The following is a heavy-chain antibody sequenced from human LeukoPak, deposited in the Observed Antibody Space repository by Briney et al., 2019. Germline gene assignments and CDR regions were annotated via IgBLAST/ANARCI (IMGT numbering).Heavy chain of an antibody. V-gene: IGHV3-30*02. CDR3: AKDLVRAEDYYGSGSYDY. CDR1: GFTFSSDA. CDR2: IRYDGSNK. Sequence: GGSLRLSCAASGFTFSSDAMSWVRQAPGEGLEWVAFIRYDGSNKYYADSVKGRFTISRDNSKNTLYLQMNSLRAEDTAVYYCAKDLVRAEDYYGSGSYDYWGQGTLVTVSS. D-gene: IGHD3-10*01. J-gene: IGHJ4*02.